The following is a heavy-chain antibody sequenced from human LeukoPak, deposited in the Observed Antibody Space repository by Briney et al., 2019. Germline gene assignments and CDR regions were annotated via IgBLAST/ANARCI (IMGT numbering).Heavy chain of an antibody. CDR3: ARDLTIAAAGNRRYFQH. Sequence: GRSLRLSCAASGFTFSSYDMHWVRQAPGKGLERVAVISFDGSNKYCADSVKGRFTISRDNAKNSLYLQMNSLRAEDTAVYYCARDLTIAAAGNRRYFQHWGQGTLVTVSS. CDR1: GFTFSSYD. J-gene: IGHJ1*01. CDR2: ISFDGSNK. D-gene: IGHD6-13*01. V-gene: IGHV3-33*01.